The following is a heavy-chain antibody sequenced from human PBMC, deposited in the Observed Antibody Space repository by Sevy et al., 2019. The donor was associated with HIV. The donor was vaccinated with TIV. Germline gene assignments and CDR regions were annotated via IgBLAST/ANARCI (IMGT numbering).Heavy chain of an antibody. V-gene: IGHV3-30-3*01. Sequence: GGSLRLSCAASAFTFTDYAMHWVRQAPGKGLEWVAVISSDGNSIYYADSVKVRFTISRDYSKNTLYLQMNRLRNTDTGVYYCARGGIRVERDDRTTPFDHWGQGTLVTVSS. CDR3: ARGGIRVERDDRTTPFDH. J-gene: IGHJ4*02. CDR1: AFTFTDYA. CDR2: ISSDGNSI. D-gene: IGHD1-1*01.